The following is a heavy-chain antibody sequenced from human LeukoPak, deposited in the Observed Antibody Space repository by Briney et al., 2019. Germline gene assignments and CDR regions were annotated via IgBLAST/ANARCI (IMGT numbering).Heavy chain of an antibody. J-gene: IGHJ4*02. Sequence: SAKVSRKPSGYTFTSYGTSCVPQAPGQGLEWMGWISAYNGNTNYAQKRQGRVTMTTDTATSTAYMELRSLRSDDTAVYYCARAGYRSSSDYWGQGTLDTVSS. D-gene: IGHD6-13*01. V-gene: IGHV1-18*01. CDR1: GYTFTSYG. CDR2: ISAYNGNT. CDR3: ARAGYRSSSDY.